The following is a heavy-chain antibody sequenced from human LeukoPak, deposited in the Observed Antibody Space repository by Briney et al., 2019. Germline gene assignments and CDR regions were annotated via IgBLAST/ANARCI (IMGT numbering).Heavy chain of an antibody. CDR2: ISGSGGST. CDR1: GFTFSSYD. V-gene: IGHV3-23*01. D-gene: IGHD6-19*01. CDR3: AKGRSGYSSGWHAFDI. Sequence: GGSLRLSCAASGFTFSSYDMSWVRQAPGKGLEWVSAISGSGGSTYYADSVKGRFTISRDNSKNTLYLQMNSLRAEDTAVYYCAKGRSGYSSGWHAFDIWGQGTMVTVSS. J-gene: IGHJ3*02.